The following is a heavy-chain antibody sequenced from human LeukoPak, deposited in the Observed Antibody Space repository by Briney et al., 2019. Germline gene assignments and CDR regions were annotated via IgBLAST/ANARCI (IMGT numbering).Heavy chain of an antibody. D-gene: IGHD1-7*01. CDR3: ARGNYQLSNGMDV. J-gene: IGHJ6*02. CDR2: IWYDGSNK. CDR1: GFTFRNYG. Sequence: GGSLRLSCAASGFTFRNYGIHWVRLAPGKGLEWVAIIWYDGSNKYYADSVKGRFTISRDNSKNTLYLQMNSLRAEDTALYYCARGNYQLSNGMDVWGQGTTVTVSS. V-gene: IGHV3-33*01.